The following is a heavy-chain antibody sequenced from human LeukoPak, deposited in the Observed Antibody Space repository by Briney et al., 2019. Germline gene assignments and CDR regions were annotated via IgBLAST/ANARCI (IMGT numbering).Heavy chain of an antibody. Sequence: PSETLSLTCTVSGGSISSSSYFWGWIRQPPGKRLEWIGSMYSRGSTHYNPFLKSRVTISVDTSKNQFSLTLSSATAADTAIYYCVRSPRGYSDYGPDYWGQGTLVTVSS. CDR2: MYSRGST. D-gene: IGHD5-12*01. CDR3: VRSPRGYSDYGPDY. CDR1: GGSISSSSYF. V-gene: IGHV4-39*01. J-gene: IGHJ4*02.